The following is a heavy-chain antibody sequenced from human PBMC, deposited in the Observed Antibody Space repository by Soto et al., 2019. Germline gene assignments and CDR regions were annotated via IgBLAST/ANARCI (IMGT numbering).Heavy chain of an antibody. CDR1: GFTFSSYG. J-gene: IGHJ4*02. D-gene: IGHD2-15*01. V-gene: IGHV3-30*02. Sequence: GGSLRLSCAASGFTFSSYGMHWVRQAPGKGLEWVAFISYDGGHKYYADSVKGRFTISRDNSKNTLYLQMDSLRAEDTAVFYCATGSSGGLSSHFDYWGQGTLVTVS. CDR3: ATGSSGGLSSHFDY. CDR2: ISYDGGHK.